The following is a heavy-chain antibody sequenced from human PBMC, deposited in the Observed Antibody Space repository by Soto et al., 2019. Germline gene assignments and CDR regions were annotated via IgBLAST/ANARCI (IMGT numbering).Heavy chain of an antibody. CDR1: GFTFSSYG. V-gene: IGHV3-30*18. CDR3: TKDQIPACDI. Sequence: QVHLVESGGGVVQPGRSLRLSCAVSGFTFSSYGMYWVRQTPGKGPEWVAVISDDGSSKYYADSVKGRFTISGDNSKNTLNLQMDSLRDSDTFVYYGTKDQIPACDIWGQGTMVAVSS. CDR2: ISDDGSSK. J-gene: IGHJ3*02.